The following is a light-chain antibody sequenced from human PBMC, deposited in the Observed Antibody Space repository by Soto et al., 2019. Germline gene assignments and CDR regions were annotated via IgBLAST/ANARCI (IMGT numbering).Light chain of an antibody. Sequence: QSALTQPASVSGSPGQSITISCTGTSSDVGGYNYVSCYQQHSRKAPKLLIFEVSDRPSGVSNRFSGSKSGNTASLTISGLQAEDEADYYYSSYSGSSIPYVFGTGTKVTVL. CDR2: EVS. CDR3: SSYSGSSIPYV. V-gene: IGLV2-14*01. J-gene: IGLJ1*01. CDR1: SSDVGGYNY.